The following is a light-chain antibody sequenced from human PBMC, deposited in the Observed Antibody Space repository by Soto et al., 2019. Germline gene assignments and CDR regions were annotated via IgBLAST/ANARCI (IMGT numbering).Light chain of an antibody. CDR1: QSVSNN. Sequence: EIVMTQSPATLSVSPGERATLSCRASQSVSNNLAWYQQKPGQAPRLLIHGASTRATGIPARFSGSGSGTEFTLTISSLQSEDFAVYYCQQYNNWPFFGQGTKLEIK. CDR3: QQYNNWPF. CDR2: GAS. V-gene: IGKV3-15*01. J-gene: IGKJ2*01.